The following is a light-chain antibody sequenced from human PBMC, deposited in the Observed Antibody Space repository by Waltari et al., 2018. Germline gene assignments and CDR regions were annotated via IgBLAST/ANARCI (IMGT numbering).Light chain of an antibody. CDR3: QQCYSFPYT. V-gene: IGKV4-1*01. CDR2: WAS. CDR1: QSCVSSSNNKNY. Sequence: DIVMTQSTASLDVSLGERATIKCTSTQSCVSSSNNKNYLGWYQQKPGQTPKLLISWASTRESGVPDRFSGSGSGTDFTLTISSLQAEVVAVYDCQQCYSFPYTFGQGTKLEIK. J-gene: IGKJ2*01.